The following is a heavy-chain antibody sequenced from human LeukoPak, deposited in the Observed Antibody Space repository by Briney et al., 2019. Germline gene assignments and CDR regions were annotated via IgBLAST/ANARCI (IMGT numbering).Heavy chain of an antibody. J-gene: IGHJ4*02. D-gene: IGHD3-22*01. V-gene: IGHV1-24*01. CDR3: ATSYYYDSSGFFDY. CDR2: FDPEDGET. Sequence: ASVKVSCKVSGYTLTELSMHWVRQAPGKGLEWMGGFDPEDGETIYAQKFQGRVTMTEDTSTDTAYMELSSLRSEDTAVYYCATSYYYDSSGFFDYWGQGTLVTVSS. CDR1: GYTLTELS.